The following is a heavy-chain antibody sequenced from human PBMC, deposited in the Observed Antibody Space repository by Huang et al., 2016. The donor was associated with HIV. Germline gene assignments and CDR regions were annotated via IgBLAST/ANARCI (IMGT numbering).Heavy chain of an antibody. Sequence: QVQLQQWGAGLLKTSETLSLTCAVYGGSFSGYFWSWVRQPPGKGLEWVVEINHSGHINYNPYILMRVNMSRDTSKKQCPLHLSSLSAADTAVYYCARRYNSRYDYWGRGSPVTVPS. CDR1: GGSFSGYF. D-gene: IGHD6-13*01. CDR2: INHSGHI. V-gene: IGHV4-34*02. J-gene: IGHJ4*02. CDR3: ARRYNSRYDY.